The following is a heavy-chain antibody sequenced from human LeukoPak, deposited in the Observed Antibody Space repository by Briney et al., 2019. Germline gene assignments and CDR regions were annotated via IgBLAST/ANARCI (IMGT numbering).Heavy chain of an antibody. J-gene: IGHJ4*02. CDR1: GFTFGDYA. CDR2: IRSKAYGGTT. CDR3: TRDDGSYSFDY. D-gene: IGHD1-26*01. V-gene: IGHV3-49*04. Sequence: GGSLRLSCAASGFTFGDYAMSWVRQAPGKGLEWVGFIRSKAYGGTTEYAASVKGRFSISRDDSKSIGYLQMNSLKIEDTAVYYCTRDDGSYSFDYWGQGTLVTVSS.